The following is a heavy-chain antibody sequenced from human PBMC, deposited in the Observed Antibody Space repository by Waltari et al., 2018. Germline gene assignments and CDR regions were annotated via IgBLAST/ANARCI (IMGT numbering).Heavy chain of an antibody. Sequence: QVQLVESGGGLVKPGGSLRLSCTASGFSFSDYFMSWIRQAPGKGMGWISYMNSGGSASHYVDSVQGRVTISRDNAKNSLYLQMDSLRVDDTAVFYCARAREHSSDFWNGYSYYFDQWGQGTLVTVSS. D-gene: IGHD3-3*01. CDR1: GFSFSDYF. CDR2: MNSGGSAS. V-gene: IGHV3-11*01. J-gene: IGHJ4*02. CDR3: ARAREHSSDFWNGYSYYFDQ.